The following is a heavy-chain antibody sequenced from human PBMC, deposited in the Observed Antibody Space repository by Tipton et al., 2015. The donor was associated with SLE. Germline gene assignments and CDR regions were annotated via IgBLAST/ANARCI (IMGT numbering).Heavy chain of an antibody. V-gene: IGHV4-59*01. Sequence: LRLSCAASGFTFDDYAMHWIRQPPGKGLEWIGYIYYSGSTNYNPSLKSRVTISVDTSKNQFSLKLSSVTAADTAVYYCARGRSGGFDYWGQGTLVTVSS. J-gene: IGHJ4*02. CDR3: ARGRSGGFDY. CDR1: GFTFDDYA. D-gene: IGHD3-16*01. CDR2: IYYSGST.